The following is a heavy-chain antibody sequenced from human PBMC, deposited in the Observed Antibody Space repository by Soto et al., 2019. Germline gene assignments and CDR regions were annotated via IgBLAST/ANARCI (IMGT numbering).Heavy chain of an antibody. CDR3: ARDFALYSGSSRSYYGMDV. CDR2: ISYDGSNK. J-gene: IGHJ6*02. CDR1: GFTFSSYA. D-gene: IGHD1-26*01. V-gene: IGHV3-30-3*01. Sequence: GGSLRLSCAASGFTFSSYAMHWVRQAPGKGLEWVAVISYDGSNKYYADSVKGRFTISRDNSKNTLYLQMNSLRAEDTAVYYCARDFALYSGSSRSYYGMDVWGQGTTVTVSS.